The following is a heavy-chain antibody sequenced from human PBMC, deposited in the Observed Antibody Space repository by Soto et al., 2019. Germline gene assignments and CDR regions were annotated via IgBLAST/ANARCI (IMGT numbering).Heavy chain of an antibody. CDR1: GFTFSSYS. CDR2: IDSSSSTI. CDR3: ARDYGRDGYNSDY. Sequence: EVQLVEPGGGLVQPGGSLRLSCAASGFTFSSYSMNWVRQALGKGLEWMSYIDSSSSTIYYADSERGRFTISRDSAKNSLYLQMNSMSDEDPAVYYCARDYGRDGYNSDYRVHRTMVTDSS. J-gene: IGHJ4*01. V-gene: IGHV3-48*02. D-gene: IGHD5-12*01.